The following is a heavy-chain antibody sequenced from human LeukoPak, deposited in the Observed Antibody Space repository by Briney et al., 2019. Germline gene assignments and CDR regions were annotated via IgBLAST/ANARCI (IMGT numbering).Heavy chain of an antibody. CDR3: ARVTGYVMEDYFDY. V-gene: IGHV4-59*01. Sequence: SETLSPTCTVSGGSISSYYWSWIRQPPGKGLEWIGHIYYSGSTNYNPSLESRVTISVDTSKNQFSLKLSSVTAADTAVYYCARVTGYVMEDYFDYWGQGTLVTVSS. CDR2: IYYSGST. CDR1: GGSISSYY. J-gene: IGHJ4*02. D-gene: IGHD6-13*01.